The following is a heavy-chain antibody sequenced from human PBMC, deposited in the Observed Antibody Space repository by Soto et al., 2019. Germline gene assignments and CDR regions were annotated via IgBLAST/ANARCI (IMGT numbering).Heavy chain of an antibody. V-gene: IGHV3-23*01. J-gene: IGHJ1*01. D-gene: IGHD2-15*01. CDR3: AKGLLGYCSGGSCYQYFHH. CDR2: ISGSGDST. CDR1: GFTFSTYA. Sequence: GGSLRLSCAASGFTFSTYAMSWVRQAPGKGLEWVSAISGSGDSTYYADSVKGRFTFSRDNSKNTLYLQMNSLRAEDTAVYYCAKGLLGYCSGGSCYQYFHHWGQGTLVTVSS.